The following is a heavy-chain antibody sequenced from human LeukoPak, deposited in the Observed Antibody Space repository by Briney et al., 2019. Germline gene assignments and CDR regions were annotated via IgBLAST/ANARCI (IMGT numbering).Heavy chain of an antibody. J-gene: IGHJ6*03. Sequence: GGSLRLSCAASGFTFSSYWMSWVRQAPGKGLEWVANIKQDGSEKYYVDSVKGRFTIYRDNDKNSLYLQMNSLRAEDTAVYYCARSGDILYYYYMDVWGKGTTVTVSS. D-gene: IGHD3-10*01. CDR2: IKQDGSEK. CDR1: GFTFSSYW. CDR3: ARSGDILYYYYMDV. V-gene: IGHV3-7*01.